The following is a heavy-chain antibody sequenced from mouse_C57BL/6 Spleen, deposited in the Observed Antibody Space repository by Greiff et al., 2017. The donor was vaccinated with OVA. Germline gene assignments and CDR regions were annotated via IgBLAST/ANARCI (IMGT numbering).Heavy chain of an antibody. Sequence: EVKVEESGGGLVQPGGSMKLSCAASGFTFSDAWMDWVRQSPEKGLEWVAEIRNKANNHATYYAETVKGRFTISRDDSKSSVYLQMNSLRSDDTGIYYCTYSTYSYYCDYWGQGTTLTVSS. V-gene: IGHV6-6*01. D-gene: IGHD2-5*01. CDR3: TYSTYSYYCDY. CDR2: IRNKANNHAT. CDR1: GFTFSDAW. J-gene: IGHJ2*01.